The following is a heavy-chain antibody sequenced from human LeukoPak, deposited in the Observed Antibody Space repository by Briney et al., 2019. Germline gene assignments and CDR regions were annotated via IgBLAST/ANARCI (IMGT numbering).Heavy chain of an antibody. J-gene: IGHJ6*02. Sequence: PGGSLRLSCAASGFTFSSYWMHWVRQAPGKGLVWVSRINSDGSSTSYADSVKGRFTISRDNAKNTLYLQMNSLRAEDTAVYYCARVPPSYSSSWYEVRAGYYGMDVWGQGTTVTVSS. V-gene: IGHV3-74*01. CDR3: ARVPPSYSSSWYEVRAGYYGMDV. D-gene: IGHD6-13*01. CDR2: INSDGSST. CDR1: GFTFSSYW.